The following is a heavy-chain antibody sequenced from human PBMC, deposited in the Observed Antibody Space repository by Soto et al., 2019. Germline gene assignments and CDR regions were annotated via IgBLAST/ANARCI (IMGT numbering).Heavy chain of an antibody. CDR2: IYWNDDQ. Sequence: GPTLVSPTHALTLTCNFSDFSLTTRGVGVGWIRQPPGKALEWVALIYWNDDQRYNPSLKSRLTVTKDTSKNHVVLTMTNVDPPDTATYYCTHRSPAYGHDFWGPGTLVTVYS. V-gene: IGHV2-5*01. CDR1: DFSLTTRGVG. CDR3: THRSPAYGHDF. J-gene: IGHJ4*02. D-gene: IGHD3-10*01.